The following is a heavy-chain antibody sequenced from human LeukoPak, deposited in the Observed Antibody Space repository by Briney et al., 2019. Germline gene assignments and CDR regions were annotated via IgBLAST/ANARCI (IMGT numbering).Heavy chain of an antibody. D-gene: IGHD1-26*01. J-gene: IGHJ4*02. V-gene: IGHV1-46*01. CDR2: INPSGGST. Sequence: ASVKVSCKASGYTFTSYYMYWVRQAPGQGLEWMGIINPSGGSTSYAQKFQGRVTMTRDTSTSTVYMELSSLRSEDTAVYYCARVLWGATAFDYWGQGTLVTVSS. CDR1: GYTFTSYY. CDR3: ARVLWGATAFDY.